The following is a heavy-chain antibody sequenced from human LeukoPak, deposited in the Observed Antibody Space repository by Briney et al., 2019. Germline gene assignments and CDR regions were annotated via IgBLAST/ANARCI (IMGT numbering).Heavy chain of an antibody. V-gene: IGHV1-18*04. J-gene: IGHJ4*02. D-gene: IGHD2-8*01. Sequence: ASVKVSCKASGYTFTGYYIHWVRQAPGQGFEWMGWISSYNGNTNYAQNLQGRVSMTTDTSTSTAYMELRSLRSDDTAAYYCAREGDCINGVCDPIDYWGQGTLVTVSS. CDR1: GYTFTGYY. CDR2: ISSYNGNT. CDR3: AREGDCINGVCDPIDY.